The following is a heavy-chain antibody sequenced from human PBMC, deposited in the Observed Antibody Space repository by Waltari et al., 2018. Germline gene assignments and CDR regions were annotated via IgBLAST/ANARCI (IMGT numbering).Heavy chain of an antibody. CDR1: GFNFFDTW. J-gene: IGHJ5*02. V-gene: IGHV3-15*01. CDR3: ITDPANAYVRWFDP. D-gene: IGHD2-2*01. Sequence: EVQLVESGGGLVKPGGSLRLSCAASGFNFFDTWMTWVRQAPGLLLVSVGRIKRSSDGGAAEYAAPVNGRFIISRDDSSSTLYLQMNSLKSEDTAVYYCITDPANAYVRWFDPWGQGTLVTVSS. CDR2: IKRSSDGGAA.